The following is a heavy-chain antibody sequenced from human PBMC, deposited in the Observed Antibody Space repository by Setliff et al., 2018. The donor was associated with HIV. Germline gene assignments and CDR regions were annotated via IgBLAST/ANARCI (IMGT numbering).Heavy chain of an antibody. V-gene: IGHV1-69*04. J-gene: IGHJ3*01. CDR3: ARDFHVLGYCSADSCPYDASDV. CDR2: IISILGTP. D-gene: IGHD2-15*01. Sequence: SVKVSCKAFGGTFSAYAVNWVRQAPGQGLEWMGRIISILGTPNYSHKFQGRVTITADKSTTTTYMELSSLRSDDTAIYYCARDFHVLGYCSADSCPYDASDVWGQGTMVTVSS. CDR1: GGTFSAYA.